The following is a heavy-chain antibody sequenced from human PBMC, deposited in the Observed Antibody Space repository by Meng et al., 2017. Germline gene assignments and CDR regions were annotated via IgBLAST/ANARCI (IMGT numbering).Heavy chain of an antibody. CDR2: INSDGSST. D-gene: IGHD6-19*01. Sequence: ESLKISCASSGFTFSSYLMHWVRQAPGKGLVWVSRINSDGSSTSYADSVKGRFTISRDNAKNTLYLQMNSLRDEDTAVYYCARDHGSGWYGAFDIWGQGTMVTVSS. V-gene: IGHV3-74*01. CDR3: ARDHGSGWYGAFDI. J-gene: IGHJ3*02. CDR1: GFTFSSYL.